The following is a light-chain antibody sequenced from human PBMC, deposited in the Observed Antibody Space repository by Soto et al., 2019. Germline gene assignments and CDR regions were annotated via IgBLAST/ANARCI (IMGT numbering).Light chain of an antibody. CDR3: QKYNTWPRS. J-gene: IGKJ4*01. CDR1: QSVSSN. V-gene: IGKV3-15*01. Sequence: EIVMTQSPATLSVSPGERATLSCRASQSVSSNLAWYQQKPGQAPRLLIYGASTRATGIPARFSGSGSRTEFTLTISSLQSEDVATYYCQKYNTWPRSFGGGTKVDIK. CDR2: GAS.